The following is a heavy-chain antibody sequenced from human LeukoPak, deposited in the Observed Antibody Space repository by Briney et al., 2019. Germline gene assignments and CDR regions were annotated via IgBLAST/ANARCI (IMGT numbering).Heavy chain of an antibody. CDR1: GGSFSGDY. D-gene: IGHD3-3*02. V-gene: IGHV4-34*01. CDR2: INDSGST. J-gene: IGHJ4*02. Sequence: SETLSLTCAVYGGSFSGDYWSWIRQPPGKGLEWIGEINDSGSTNYDPSLKSRVTISVDTSKNQFSLKLSSVTAADTAVYYCARQRADRIFGVVMGFGLDYWGRGTLVTVSS. CDR3: ARQRADRIFGVVMGFGLDY.